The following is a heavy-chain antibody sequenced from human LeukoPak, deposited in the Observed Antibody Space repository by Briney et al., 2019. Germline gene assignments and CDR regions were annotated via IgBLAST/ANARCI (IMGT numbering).Heavy chain of an antibody. CDR1: GFTFSSYG. V-gene: IGHV3-30*02. D-gene: IGHD3-22*01. CDR3: AKVAMIVDPFDY. Sequence: AGGSLRLSCAASGFTFSSYGMHWVRQAPGKGLEWVAFIRYDGSNKYYADSVEGRFTISRDNSKNTLYLQMNSLRAEDTAVYYCAKVAMIVDPFDYWGQGTLVTVSS. J-gene: IGHJ4*02. CDR2: IRYDGSNK.